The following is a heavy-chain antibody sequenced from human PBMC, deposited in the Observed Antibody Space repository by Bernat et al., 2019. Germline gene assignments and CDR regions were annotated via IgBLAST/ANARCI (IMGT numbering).Heavy chain of an antibody. CDR3: TTDYYDFWSGEGWPPGVY. CDR2: IRSKTDGATT. D-gene: IGHD3-3*01. Sequence: EVQLVESGGGLVKPGGSLRLSCAASGFTFSYTWMSWVRQAPGKGLEWVGRIRSKTDGATTDYAAPVKGRFTISRDDSKNTLYLQMNSLETEDTAVYYCTTDYYDFWSGEGWPPGVYWGQGTLVTVSS. J-gene: IGHJ4*02. V-gene: IGHV3-15*05. CDR1: GFTFSYTW.